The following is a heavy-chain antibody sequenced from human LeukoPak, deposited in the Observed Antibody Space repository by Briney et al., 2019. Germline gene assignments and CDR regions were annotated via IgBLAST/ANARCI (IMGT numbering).Heavy chain of an antibody. D-gene: IGHD5-12*01. Sequence: SVKVSCKASGGTFSSYAIIWVRQAPGQGLEWMGRIIPILGIANYAQKFQGRVTITADKSTSTAYMELSSLRSEDTAVYYCARETYSGYYPPYTYYYYYGMDVWGQGTTVTVSS. CDR1: GGTFSSYA. V-gene: IGHV1-69*04. CDR2: IIPILGIA. J-gene: IGHJ6*02. CDR3: ARETYSGYYPPYTYYYYYGMDV.